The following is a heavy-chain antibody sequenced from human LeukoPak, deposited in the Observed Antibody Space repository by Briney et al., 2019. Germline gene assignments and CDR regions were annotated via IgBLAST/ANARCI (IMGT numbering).Heavy chain of an antibody. V-gene: IGHV4-34*01. Sequence: PSETLSLTCAVYGGSFSGYYWSWIRQSPGKGLEWIGEINHSASTNYNPSLKSRVTTSVDTSKNQFSLKLRSVTAADTAVYYCAREGQRAFDIWGQGTMVTVSS. CDR3: AREGQRAFDI. CDR2: INHSAST. CDR1: GGSFSGYY. J-gene: IGHJ3*02. D-gene: IGHD6-25*01.